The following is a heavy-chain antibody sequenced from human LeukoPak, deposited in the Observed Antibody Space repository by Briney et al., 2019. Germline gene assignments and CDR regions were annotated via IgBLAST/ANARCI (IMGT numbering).Heavy chain of an antibody. V-gene: IGHV3-23*01. CDR3: ARENYGDVFDH. CDR1: GFTFSSYA. Sequence: GGSLRLSCAASGFTFSSYAMSWVRQAPGKGLEWVSAISGSGGSTYYADSVKGRFTISRDNAKNSLYLQVNSLRAEDTAVYYCARENYGDVFDHWGQGTLVTVSS. J-gene: IGHJ4*02. CDR2: ISGSGGST. D-gene: IGHD4-17*01.